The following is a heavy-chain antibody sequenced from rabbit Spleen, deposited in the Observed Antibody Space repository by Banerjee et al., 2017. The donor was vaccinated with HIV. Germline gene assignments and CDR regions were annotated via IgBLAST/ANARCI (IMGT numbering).Heavy chain of an antibody. D-gene: IGHD1-1*01. J-gene: IGHJ2*01. V-gene: IGHV1S45*01. Sequence: QQQLEESGGGLVKPGGTLTLTCTASGFSFNNIYWICWVRRAPGKGLEWITCIDTGDGDTYYANWAKGRFTISKTSSTTVTLQMTSLTAADTATYFCARNYVSAFDPWGPGTLVTVS. CDR2: IDTGDGDT. CDR1: GFSFNNIYW. CDR3: ARNYVSAFDP.